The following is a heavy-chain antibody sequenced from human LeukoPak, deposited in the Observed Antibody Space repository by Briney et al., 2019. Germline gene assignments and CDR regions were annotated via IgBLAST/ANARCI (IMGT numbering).Heavy chain of an antibody. V-gene: IGHV4-61*01. Sequence: PSETLSLTCVVSGVSVNGGSVSNYWSWFRQFPGKGLEWIGYIHYSGRADYNPALRSRLTMSVDTSKNQFSLNLNSVSAADTAVYYCARVASGYDVFDIWGQGTMVTVSS. CDR2: IHYSGRA. D-gene: IGHD3-3*01. CDR1: GVSVNGGSVSNY. J-gene: IGHJ3*02. CDR3: ARVASGYDVFDI.